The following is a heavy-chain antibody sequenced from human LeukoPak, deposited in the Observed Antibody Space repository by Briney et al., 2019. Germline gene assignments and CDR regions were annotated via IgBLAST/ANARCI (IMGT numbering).Heavy chain of an antibody. Sequence: PGRSLRLSCAPSGFTFDDYAMHWVRQAPGDGLEWVSCISWNSGSIGYADSVKGRFTISRDNAKNSLYLQMNSLRAEDMALYYCARGQELLRGHFDYWGQGTLVTVSS. D-gene: IGHD1-26*01. CDR1: GFTFDDYA. CDR3: ARGQELLRGHFDY. V-gene: IGHV3-9*03. J-gene: IGHJ4*02. CDR2: ISWNSGSI.